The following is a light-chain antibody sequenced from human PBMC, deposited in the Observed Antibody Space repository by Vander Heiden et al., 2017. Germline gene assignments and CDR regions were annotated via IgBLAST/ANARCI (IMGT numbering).Light chain of an antibody. V-gene: IGKV1-39*01. CDR1: QSISSY. CDR2: AAS. J-gene: IGKJ4*01. CDR3: QQSYSTPST. Sequence: DIQMTQSPSSLSASVGDRVTITCRASQSISSYLNWYQQKPVKAPKLLIYAASSLQSGVPSRFSGSGSGTDFTLTISSLQPEDFATYYCQQSYSTPSTFGGGTKVEIK.